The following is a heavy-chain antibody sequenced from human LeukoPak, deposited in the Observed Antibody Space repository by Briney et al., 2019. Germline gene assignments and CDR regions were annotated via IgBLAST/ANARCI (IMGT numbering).Heavy chain of an antibody. V-gene: IGHV6-1*01. CDR2: TYYRSKWYN. J-gene: IGHJ2*01. CDR3: ARAKYYYDSSGYYPRGFDL. CDR1: GDSVSSNSAA. D-gene: IGHD3-22*01. Sequence: SQTLSLTCAISGDSVSSNSAACNWIRQSPSRGLEWLGRTYYRSKWYNDYAVSVKSRITINPDTSKNQFSLQLNSVTTEDTAVYYCARAKYYYDSSGYYPRGFDLWGRGTLVTVSS.